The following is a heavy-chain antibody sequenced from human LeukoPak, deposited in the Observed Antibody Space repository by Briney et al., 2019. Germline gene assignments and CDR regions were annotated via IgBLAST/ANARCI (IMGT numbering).Heavy chain of an antibody. CDR1: GFTFSSYA. V-gene: IGHV3-23*01. CDR2: ISGSGGGT. Sequence: QPGGSLRLSCAASGFTFSSYAMSWVRQAPAKGLEWVSSISGSGGGTYYADSVKGRFTISRDNSRKMLFLEIDSLRAEDTAVYYCAKDKYGSGINGAFDIWGQGTMVPVSS. J-gene: IGHJ3*02. CDR3: AKDKYGSGINGAFDI. D-gene: IGHD3-10*01.